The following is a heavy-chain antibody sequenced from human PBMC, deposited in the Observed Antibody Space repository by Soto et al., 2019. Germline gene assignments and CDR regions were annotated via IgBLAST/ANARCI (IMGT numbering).Heavy chain of an antibody. CDR1: GFTFSSYG. CDR3: ARDPLDRYDSSGYYYVGPSGMDV. Sequence: VQLVESGGGVVQPGRSLRLSCAASGFTFSSYGMHWVRQAPGKGLEWVAVIWYDGSNKYYADYVKGRFTISRDNSKNTLYLQMNSLRAEDTAVYYCARDPLDRYDSSGYYYVGPSGMDVWGQGTTVTVSS. CDR2: IWYDGSNK. D-gene: IGHD3-22*01. J-gene: IGHJ6*02. V-gene: IGHV3-33*01.